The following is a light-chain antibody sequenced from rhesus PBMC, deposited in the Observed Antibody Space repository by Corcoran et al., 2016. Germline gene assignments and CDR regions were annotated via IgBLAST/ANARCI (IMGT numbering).Light chain of an antibody. CDR1: QGISSH. Sequence: DIQMTQSPSSLSASVGDTVTITCRASQGISSHLAWYQQKPGKAPKLLTYKASTLQSGVPSRFSGSGPGTDVTLTISSLQPEDFETYYCQQHNSYPYSFGQGAKVEIK. CDR3: QQHNSYPYS. J-gene: IGKJ2*01. CDR2: KAS. V-gene: IGKV1-25*01.